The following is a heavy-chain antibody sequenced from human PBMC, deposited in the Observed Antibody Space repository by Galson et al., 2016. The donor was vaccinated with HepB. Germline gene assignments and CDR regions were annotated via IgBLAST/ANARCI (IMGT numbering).Heavy chain of an antibody. J-gene: IGHJ6*03. D-gene: IGHD2-8*01. CDR3: ARSRDGYAMKGFGSPYYYYMDV. V-gene: IGHV4-4*07. Sequence: LSLTCTVSGDYISSYYWNWIRQPAGKGLEWIGRIYSSGNTNYNPSLKSRVSMSIDTPKNQFSVKLNSVTAADTAIYFCARSRDGYAMKGFGSPYYYYMDVWGKGTTVTVSS. CDR2: IYSSGNT. CDR1: GDYISSYY.